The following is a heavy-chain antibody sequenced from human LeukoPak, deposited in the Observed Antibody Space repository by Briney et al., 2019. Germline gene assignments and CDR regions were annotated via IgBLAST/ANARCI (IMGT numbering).Heavy chain of an antibody. Sequence: GGSLRLSCAASGFTFSDYFMSWIRQAPGKGLEWISYISSTGSYTNYADSVKGRFTISRDNSKNTLYLQMNSLRAEDTAVYYCAKGGSSWPDYWGQGTLVTVSS. D-gene: IGHD6-13*01. V-gene: IGHV3-11*06. J-gene: IGHJ4*02. CDR3: AKGGSSWPDY. CDR1: GFTFSDYF. CDR2: ISSTGSYT.